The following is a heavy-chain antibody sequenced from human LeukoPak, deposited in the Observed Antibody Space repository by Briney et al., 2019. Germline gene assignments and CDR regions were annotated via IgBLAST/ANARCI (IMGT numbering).Heavy chain of an antibody. Sequence: SETLSLTCAVYGGSFSGYYWSWIRQSPGKGLEWIGEINLGGSTNYNPSLKSRVTISLDTSKNQFSLRLSSVTAADTAVYYCARGRSSLTYYYGSGTSQLEYWGQGTLVTVSS. V-gene: IGHV4-34*01. D-gene: IGHD3-10*01. CDR2: INLGGST. CDR1: GGSFSGYY. J-gene: IGHJ4*02. CDR3: ARGRSSLTYYYGSGTSQLEY.